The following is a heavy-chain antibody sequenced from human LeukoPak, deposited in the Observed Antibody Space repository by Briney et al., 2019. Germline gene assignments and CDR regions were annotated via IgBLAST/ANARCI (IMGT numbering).Heavy chain of an antibody. CDR2: IYYSGST. CDR1: GGSISSSY. Sequence: PSETLSLTCTVSGGSISSSYWSWIRHPPGKGLEWIGYIYYSGSTNYNSSLKSRVTISVDTSKNQFSLKLSSVTAADTAVYYCARHRYVWGSYRLDYWGQGTLVTVSS. D-gene: IGHD3-16*02. J-gene: IGHJ4*02. CDR3: ARHRYVWGSYRLDY. V-gene: IGHV4-59*08.